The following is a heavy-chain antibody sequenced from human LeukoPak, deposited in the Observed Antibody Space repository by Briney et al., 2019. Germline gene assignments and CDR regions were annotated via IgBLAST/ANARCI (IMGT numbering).Heavy chain of an antibody. D-gene: IGHD3-3*01. V-gene: IGHV3-21*01. CDR1: GFTFSSYS. J-gene: IGHJ4*02. CDR2: ISSSSYI. CDR3: ASDIYDFWSGWPCYFDY. Sequence: GGSLRLSCAASGFTFSSYSMNWVRQAPGKGLEWVSSISSSSYIYYADSVKGRFTISKDNAKNSLYLQMNSLRAEDTAVYYCASDIYDFWSGWPCYFDYWGQGTLVTVSS.